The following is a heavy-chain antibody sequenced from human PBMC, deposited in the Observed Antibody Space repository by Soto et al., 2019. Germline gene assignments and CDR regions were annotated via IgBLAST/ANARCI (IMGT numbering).Heavy chain of an antibody. CDR3: ARVPAVHNWFDP. J-gene: IGHJ5*02. D-gene: IGHD1-1*01. Sequence: SSETLSLTCTVSGGSISSYYWSWIRQPPGKGLEWIGYIYYSGSTNYNPSLKSRVTISVDTSKNQFSLKLSSVTAADTAVYYCARVPAVHNWFDPWGQGTLVTVS. V-gene: IGHV4-59*08. CDR2: IYYSGST. CDR1: GGSISSYY.